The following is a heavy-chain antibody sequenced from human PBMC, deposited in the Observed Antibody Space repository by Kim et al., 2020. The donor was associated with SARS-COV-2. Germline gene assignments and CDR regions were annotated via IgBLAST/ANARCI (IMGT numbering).Heavy chain of an antibody. Sequence: KYDADTMKGRFTISRDNSKNTLYLQMNSLRAEDTAVYYCAKTYGGNSFDYWGQGTLVTVSS. CDR2: K. D-gene: IGHD2-15*01. V-gene: IGHV3-30*02. J-gene: IGHJ4*02. CDR3: AKTYGGNSFDY.